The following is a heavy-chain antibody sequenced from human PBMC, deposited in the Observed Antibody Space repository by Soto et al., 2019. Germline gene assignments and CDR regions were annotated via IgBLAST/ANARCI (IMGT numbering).Heavy chain of an antibody. CDR2: IYYRDKT. V-gene: IGHV4-31*03. D-gene: IGHD6-19*01. J-gene: IGHJ4*02. Sequence: QVQLQESGPGLIKPSQTLTLTCTVSGGSISSGGYYWNWIRQHPGKGLEWIGYIYYRDKTYYNPSLNSRVTISADTSKNQFALKLSSVTAADTAVYYCARLSSSGWPIDSWGQGTLGTFS. CDR1: GGSISSGGYY. CDR3: ARLSSSGWPIDS.